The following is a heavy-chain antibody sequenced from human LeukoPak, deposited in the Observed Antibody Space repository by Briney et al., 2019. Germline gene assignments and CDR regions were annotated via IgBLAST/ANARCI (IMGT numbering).Heavy chain of an antibody. CDR2: IYYSGST. CDR1: GGSISSSSYY. J-gene: IGHJ3*02. D-gene: IGHD3-16*01. CDR3: ARGNYYDDRNAFDI. Sequence: SETLSLTCTVSGGSISSSSYYWGWIRQPPGKGLEWIGSIYYSGSTYYNPSLKSRVTISVDTSKNQFSLKLSSVTAADTAVYYCARGNYYDDRNAFDIWGQGTLVTVSS. V-gene: IGHV4-39*07.